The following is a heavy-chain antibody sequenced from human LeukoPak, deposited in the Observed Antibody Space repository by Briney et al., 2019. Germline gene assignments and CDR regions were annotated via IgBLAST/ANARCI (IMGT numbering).Heavy chain of an antibody. D-gene: IGHD5-12*01. CDR3: ASLDGYEYGWFDP. V-gene: IGHV4-34*01. Sequence: SETLSLTCGVSGGSFSSHYWTWIRQPPGKGLEWIGEINPRGSTNYNPSLKSRVTISVDTSKNQFSLKLSSVTAADTAVYYCASLDGYEYGWFDPWGQGTLVTVSS. J-gene: IGHJ5*02. CDR1: GGSFSSHY. CDR2: INPRGST.